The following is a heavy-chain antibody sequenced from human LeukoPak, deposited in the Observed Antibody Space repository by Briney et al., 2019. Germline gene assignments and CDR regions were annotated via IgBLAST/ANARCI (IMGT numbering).Heavy chain of an antibody. D-gene: IGHD4-17*01. V-gene: IGHV3-23*01. Sequence: QAGGSLRLSCAASGFTFSRYAMTWVRQAPGKGLEWFSSISASGGNTYYADSVKGRFTISRDNSKNTLYLQMNSLRAEDTAIYYCARGGDYGVKIDYWGQGTLVTVSS. CDR2: ISASGGNT. J-gene: IGHJ4*02. CDR1: GFTFSRYA. CDR3: ARGGDYGVKIDY.